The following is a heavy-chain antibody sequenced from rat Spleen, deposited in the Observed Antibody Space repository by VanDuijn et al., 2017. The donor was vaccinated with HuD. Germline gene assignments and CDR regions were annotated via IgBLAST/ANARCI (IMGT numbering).Heavy chain of an antibody. D-gene: IGHD2-2*01. CDR2: ILSDGTT. J-gene: IGHJ3*01. CDR1: GLTFSNYY. CDR3: AETYGFAY. V-gene: IGHV5-25*01. Sequence: EVQLVESGGGLVQPGRSMKLSCAASGLTFSNYYMAWVRQAPKKGLEWVTTILSDGTTYYRDSVKGRFAISRDNTKSTLYLQMDSLRSEDTATYYCAETYGFAYWGQGTLVTVSS.